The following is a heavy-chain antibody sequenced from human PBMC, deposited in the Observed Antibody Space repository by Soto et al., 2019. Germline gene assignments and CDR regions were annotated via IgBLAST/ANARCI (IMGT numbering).Heavy chain of an antibody. J-gene: IGHJ6*01. CDR2: ISSSGSII. Sequence: QVQLVVSGGGLVKPGGALRISCAASGFTFSDYYISWIRQAQGKGLEWVSYISSSGSIIYYAYSVKGRFTISRDNAKNPPIPEMDDLRGDDSAVYYCALAGYERNFYAVTPFSAGHFLVQGTPVTVSS. CDR3: ALAGYERNFYAVTPFSAGHF. D-gene: IGHD1-7*01. CDR1: GFTFSDYY. V-gene: IGHV3-11*01.